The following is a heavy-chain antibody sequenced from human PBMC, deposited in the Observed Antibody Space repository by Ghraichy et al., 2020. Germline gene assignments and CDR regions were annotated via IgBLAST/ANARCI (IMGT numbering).Heavy chain of an antibody. V-gene: IGHV4-59*01. Sequence: ESLNISCTVSGGSISSYYWSWIRQSPGKGLEWIGYIYYSGGTNYNPSLKSRVTISVDTSKNQFSLKLSSVTAADTAVYYCAKGGWIQPFHWGQGTLVTVSS. CDR3: AKGGWIQPFH. CDR2: IYYSGGT. D-gene: IGHD5-18*01. J-gene: IGHJ4*02. CDR1: GGSISSYY.